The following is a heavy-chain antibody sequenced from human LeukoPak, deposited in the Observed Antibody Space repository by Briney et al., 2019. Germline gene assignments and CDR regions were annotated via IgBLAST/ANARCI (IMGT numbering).Heavy chain of an antibody. Sequence: PGGSLRLSCAASGFTFSSYAMSWVRQAPGKGLEWVSAISGSGGGTYYADSVKGRFTISRDNSKNTLYLQMNSLRAEDTAVYYCAKLPQYYDILTGYWPGSNYFDYWGQGTLVTVSS. D-gene: IGHD3-9*01. V-gene: IGHV3-23*01. J-gene: IGHJ4*02. CDR1: GFTFSSYA. CDR2: ISGSGGGT. CDR3: AKLPQYYDILTGYWPGSNYFDY.